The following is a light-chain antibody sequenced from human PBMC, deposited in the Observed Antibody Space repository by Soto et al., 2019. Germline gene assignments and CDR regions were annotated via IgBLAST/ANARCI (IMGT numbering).Light chain of an antibody. CDR2: EVS. CDR3: SSYRVSSTLVL. CDR1: NSDVGNYNF. J-gene: IGLJ2*01. V-gene: IGLV2-14*01. Sequence: QSALTQPASVSGSPGQSITISCTGTNSDVGNYNFVSWYQRHPGQAPKLIIYEVSNRPSGISTRFSGSKSGNTASLTISGLQAEDEADYYCSSYRVSSTLVLFGGGTKVAVL.